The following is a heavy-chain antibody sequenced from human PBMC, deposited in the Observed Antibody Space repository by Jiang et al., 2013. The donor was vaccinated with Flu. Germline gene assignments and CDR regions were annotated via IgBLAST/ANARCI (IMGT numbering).Heavy chain of an antibody. Sequence: GFTFSSYAMHWVRQAPGKGLEWVAVISYDGSNKYYADSVKGRFTISRDNSKNTLYLQMNSLRAEDTAVYYCARVPSIAAAVGEYFQHWGQGTLVTVSS. CDR1: GFTFSSYA. CDR3: ARVPSIAAAVGEYFQH. CDR2: ISYDGSNK. D-gene: IGHD6-13*01. J-gene: IGHJ1*01. V-gene: IGHV3-30-3*01.